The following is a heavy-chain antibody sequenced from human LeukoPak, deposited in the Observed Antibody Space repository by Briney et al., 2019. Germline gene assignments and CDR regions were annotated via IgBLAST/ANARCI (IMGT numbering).Heavy chain of an antibody. J-gene: IGHJ6*02. V-gene: IGHV4-34*01. Sequence: SETLSLTCAVYGGSFSGYYWGWIRQPPGKGLEWIGEINHSGSTNYNPSLKSRVTISVDTSKNQFSLKLSSVTAADTAVYYCARWPYSGYYYYGMDVWGQGTTVTVSS. CDR2: INHSGST. CDR1: GGSFSGYY. D-gene: IGHD5-12*01. CDR3: ARWPYSGYYYYGMDV.